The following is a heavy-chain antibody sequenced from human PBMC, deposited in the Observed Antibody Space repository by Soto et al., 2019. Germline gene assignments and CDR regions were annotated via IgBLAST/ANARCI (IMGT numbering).Heavy chain of an antibody. Sequence: ASVKVSCKTCGYTFTKHGINWVRQAPGQGLEWMGWINPYNANTNYAQKLQGRVTMTTDTSTSTAYMDLRSLTSDDTAVYYCARDRVAGIWGDAFDIWGQGTVVTVSS. CDR3: ARDRVAGIWGDAFDI. V-gene: IGHV1-18*04. CDR1: GYTFTKHG. D-gene: IGHD3-16*01. J-gene: IGHJ3*02. CDR2: INPYNANT.